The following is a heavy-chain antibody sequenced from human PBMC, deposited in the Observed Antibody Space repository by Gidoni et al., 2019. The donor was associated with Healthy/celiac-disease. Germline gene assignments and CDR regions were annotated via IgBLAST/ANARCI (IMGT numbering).Heavy chain of an antibody. CDR3: AREHRMARARMDV. CDR1: GGSVSSGSYY. V-gene: IGHV4-61*01. J-gene: IGHJ6*02. CDR2: LYYSGST. D-gene: IGHD2-8*01. Sequence: QVQLQESGPGLVKPSETLSLTCTVSGGSVSSGSYYWSWIRQPPGKGLEWIGYLYYSGSTNYNPSLKSRVTIAVDTSKNQFALKLSSVTAADTAVYYCAREHRMARARMDVWGQGTTVTVSS.